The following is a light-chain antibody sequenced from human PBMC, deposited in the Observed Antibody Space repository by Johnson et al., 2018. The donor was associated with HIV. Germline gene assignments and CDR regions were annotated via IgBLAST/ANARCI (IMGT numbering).Light chain of an antibody. CDR1: SSDIGNNY. Sequence: QSVLTQPPSLSAAPGQKVTISCSGSSSDIGNNYVSWYQHLPRTAPKLLIYDNNKRPSGIPDRFSGSKSGTSATLGITGLQTGDEADYYCGTWDSSLNAYVFGAATKVAVL. V-gene: IGLV1-51*01. J-gene: IGLJ1*01. CDR3: GTWDSSLNAYV. CDR2: DNN.